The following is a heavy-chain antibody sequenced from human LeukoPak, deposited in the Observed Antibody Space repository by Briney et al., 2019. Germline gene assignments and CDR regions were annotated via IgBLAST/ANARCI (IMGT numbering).Heavy chain of an antibody. CDR3: ARVPSLGIGYDSSGYYPNAFDI. D-gene: IGHD3-22*01. J-gene: IGHJ3*02. CDR1: GYTFTSYY. Sequence: ASVKVSCKASGYTFTSYYMHWVRQAPGQGLEWMGIINPSGGSTSYAQKFQGRVTMTRDTSTSTVYMELSSLRSEDTAVYYCARVPSLGIGYDSSGYYPNAFDIWAQGTMVTVSS. V-gene: IGHV1-46*01. CDR2: INPSGGST.